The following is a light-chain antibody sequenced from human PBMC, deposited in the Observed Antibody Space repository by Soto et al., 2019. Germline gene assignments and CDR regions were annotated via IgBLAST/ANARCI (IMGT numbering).Light chain of an antibody. J-gene: IGKJ1*01. V-gene: IGKV3-15*01. CDR2: GAS. CDR1: QSVNTT. Sequence: EIVVTQSPATLSVSPGERGTFSCRASQSVNTTFAWYQQKPGQAPRLLIYGASTRATGIPARFSGSGSGTEFTLTISSLQSEDFAVYYCQQYNNWPSWTFGQGTKVDIK. CDR3: QQYNNWPSWT.